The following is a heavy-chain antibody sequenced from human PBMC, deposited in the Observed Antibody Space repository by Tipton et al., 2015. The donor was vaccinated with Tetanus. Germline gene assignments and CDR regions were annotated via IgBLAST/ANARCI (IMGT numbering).Heavy chain of an antibody. CDR2: IYYSGST. CDR1: GGSISSGDYY. V-gene: IGHV4-61*08. Sequence: TLSLTCTVSGGSISSGDYYWSWIRQPPGKGLEWIGYIYYSGSTNYNPSLKSRVTISVDTSKNQFSLKLSSVTAADTAVYYCAREGSGPTFDPWGQGTLVTVSS. CDR3: AREGSGPTFDP. D-gene: IGHD6-19*01. J-gene: IGHJ5*02.